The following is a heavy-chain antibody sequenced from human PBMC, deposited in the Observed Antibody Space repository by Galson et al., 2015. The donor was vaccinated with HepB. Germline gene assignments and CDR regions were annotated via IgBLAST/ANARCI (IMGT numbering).Heavy chain of an antibody. CDR2: IIPIFGTA. CDR3: KYCSSTSCYTFGLFEEDY. V-gene: IGHV1-69*13. CDR1: GGTFSSYA. J-gene: IGHJ4*02. Sequence: SVKVSCKASGGTFSSYAISWVRQAPGQGLEWMGGIIPIFGTANYAQKFQGRVTITADESTSTAYMELSSLRSEDTAVYYCKYCSSTSCYTFGLFEEDYWGQGTLVTVSS. D-gene: IGHD2-2*02.